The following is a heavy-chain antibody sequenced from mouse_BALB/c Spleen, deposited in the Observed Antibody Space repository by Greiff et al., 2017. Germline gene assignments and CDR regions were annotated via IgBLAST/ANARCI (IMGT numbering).Heavy chain of an antibody. V-gene: IGHV5-9-4*01. J-gene: IGHJ1*01. CDR3: ARVDYGNYFDV. Sequence: EVKVVESGGGLVKPGGSLKLSCAASGFTFSSYAMSWVRQSPEKRLEWVAEISSGGSYTYYPDTVTGRFTISRDNAKNTLYLEMSSLRSEDTAMYYCARVDYGNYFDVWGAGTTVTVSS. D-gene: IGHD2-1*01. CDR2: ISSGGSYT. CDR1: GFTFSSYA.